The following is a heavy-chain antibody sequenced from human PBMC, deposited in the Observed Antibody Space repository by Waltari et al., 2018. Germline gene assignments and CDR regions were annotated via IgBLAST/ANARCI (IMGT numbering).Heavy chain of an antibody. Sequence: EEQLVESGGGLAQPGESLRLSCAASGFTFSRYWMDWVRQAPGKGLVWVSRISRYGSSTTYADSVEGRFTISRDNAKNTLYVQMNRLRAEDTAVYYCARVATKTYSSPVPGRPYYYGMDVWGQGTTVTVSS. J-gene: IGHJ6*02. CDR2: ISRYGSST. CDR3: ARVATKTYSSPVPGRPYYYGMDV. D-gene: IGHD3-22*01. V-gene: IGHV3-74*01. CDR1: GFTFSRYW.